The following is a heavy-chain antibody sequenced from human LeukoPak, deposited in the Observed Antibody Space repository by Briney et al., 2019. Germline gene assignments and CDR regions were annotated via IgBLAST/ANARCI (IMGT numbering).Heavy chain of an antibody. CDR1: GFTFSSYS. V-gene: IGHV3-48*04. CDR3: ARDSFVGSYYYYYMDV. D-gene: IGHD2-21*01. J-gene: IGHJ6*03. Sequence: GGSLRLSCAASGFTFSSYSMNWVRQAPGKGLEWVSYISSSSSSIYYADSVKGRFTISRDNAKNSLYLQMNSLRAEDTAVYYCARDSFVGSYYYYYMDVWGKGTTVTVSS. CDR2: ISSSSSSI.